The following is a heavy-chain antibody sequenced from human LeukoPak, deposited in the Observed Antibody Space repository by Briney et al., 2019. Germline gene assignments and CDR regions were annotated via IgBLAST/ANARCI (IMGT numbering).Heavy chain of an antibody. V-gene: IGHV3-23*01. J-gene: IGHJ3*02. Sequence: GGSLRLSCAASGFTFDNYGIGWVRQAPGKGLEWVSGISGSGGRTYYADSVKGRFTTSRDNSKNTLFLQLNSLGVEDTATYYCAIPTCSGSGYCSTSDPFHTWGQGTMVTVSS. CDR2: ISGSGGRT. CDR3: AIPTCSGSGYCSTSDPFHT. CDR1: GFTFDNYG. D-gene: IGHD2-2*03.